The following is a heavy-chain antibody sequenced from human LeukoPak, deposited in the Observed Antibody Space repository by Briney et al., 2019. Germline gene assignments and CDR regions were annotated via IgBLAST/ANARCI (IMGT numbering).Heavy chain of an antibody. CDR3: ARTTEGGYTYDYFYYYYMDV. D-gene: IGHD5-18*01. Sequence: PSETLSLTCTVSGGSISSYYWSWIRQPPGKGLEWIGYIYYSGSTNYNPSLKSRVTISVDTSKNQFSLKLGSVTAADTAVYYCARTTEGGYTYDYFYYYYMDVWGKGTTVTISS. CDR1: GGSISSYY. CDR2: IYYSGST. V-gene: IGHV4-59*01. J-gene: IGHJ6*03.